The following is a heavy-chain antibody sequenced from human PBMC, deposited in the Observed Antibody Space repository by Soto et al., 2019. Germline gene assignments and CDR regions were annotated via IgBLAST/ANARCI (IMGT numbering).Heavy chain of an antibody. J-gene: IGHJ6*02. V-gene: IGHV1-18*01. CDR2: ISDDSGDNGCT. D-gene: IGHD2-15*01. CDR1: GQSFTKYG. Sequence: ASVKVSCKASGQSFTKYGTNWGRQAPGQGLEGMGWISDDSGDNGCTNYALKFQGRVTMTTDTSTSTVYMELRSLRPDDTAVYYCARAHYCRGSSCFRTDHSDSALDVWGQGTTVTVSS. CDR3: ARAHYCRGSSCFRTDHSDSALDV.